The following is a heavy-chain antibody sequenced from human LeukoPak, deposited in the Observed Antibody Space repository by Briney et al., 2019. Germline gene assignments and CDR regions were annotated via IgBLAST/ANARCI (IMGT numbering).Heavy chain of an antibody. D-gene: IGHD2-21*01. Sequence: SGGSLRLSCAASGFTFSSYAMSWVRQAPGKGLEWVSAISGSGGSTYYADSVKGRFTISRDNSKNTLYLQMNSLRAEDTAIYYCARDLRVISFDNWGQGTLVSVSS. J-gene: IGHJ4*02. CDR1: GFTFSSYA. V-gene: IGHV3-23*01. CDR3: ARDLRVISFDN. CDR2: ISGSGGST.